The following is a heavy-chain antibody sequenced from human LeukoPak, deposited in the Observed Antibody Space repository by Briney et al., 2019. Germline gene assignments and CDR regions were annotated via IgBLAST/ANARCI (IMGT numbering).Heavy chain of an antibody. CDR2: ISSSSSYI. CDR3: AREGSGSGHDY. D-gene: IGHD6-19*01. V-gene: IGHV3-21*01. CDR1: GFTFSCYS. Sequence: GGSLRLSCAASGFTFSCYSMNWVRLAPGKGLEWVSSISSSSSYIYYADSVKGRFTISRDNAKNSLYLQMNSLRAEDTAVYYCAREGSGSGHDYWGPGTLVTVSS. J-gene: IGHJ4*02.